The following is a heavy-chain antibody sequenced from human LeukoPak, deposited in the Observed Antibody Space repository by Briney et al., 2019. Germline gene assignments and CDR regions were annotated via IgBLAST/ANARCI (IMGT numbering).Heavy chain of an antibody. D-gene: IGHD2-2*01. CDR2: ISSSGSTI. CDR3: ARDSQGTSGYYYMDV. Sequence: GGSLRLSCAASGFTFSSYEMNWVRQAPGKGLDWVSYISSSGSTIYYADSVKGRFTITRDNAKNSLYLQMNSLRAEDTAVYYCARDSQGTSGYYYMDVWVKGTTVSVSS. CDR1: GFTFSSYE. V-gene: IGHV3-48*03. J-gene: IGHJ6*03.